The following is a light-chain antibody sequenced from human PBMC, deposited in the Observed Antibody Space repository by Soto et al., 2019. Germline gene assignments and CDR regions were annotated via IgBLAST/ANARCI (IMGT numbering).Light chain of an antibody. CDR1: QSVSSY. V-gene: IGKV3-11*01. J-gene: IGKJ1*01. CDR3: QQRSNWRT. Sequence: EIVLTQSPATLSLSPGERATLSCRASQSVSSYLAWYQQKPGQAPRLLIYDASNRATGIPARFSGSGSGTDFTLTSSSLEPEDCAVYYCQQRSNWRTFGQGTKVESK. CDR2: DAS.